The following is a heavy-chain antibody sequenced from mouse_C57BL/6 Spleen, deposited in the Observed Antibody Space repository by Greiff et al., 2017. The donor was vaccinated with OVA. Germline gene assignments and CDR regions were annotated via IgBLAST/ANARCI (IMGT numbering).Heavy chain of an antibody. Sequence: EVKLQESGGGLVKPGGSLKLSCAASGFTFSSYAMSWVRQTPEKRLEWVATISDGGSYTYYPDNVKGRFTISRDNAKNNLYLQMSHLKSEDTAMYYCARDAAYYSNSYAMDYWGQGTSVTVSS. CDR1: GFTFSSYA. V-gene: IGHV5-4*01. J-gene: IGHJ4*01. D-gene: IGHD2-5*01. CDR2: ISDGGSYT. CDR3: ARDAAYYSNSYAMDY.